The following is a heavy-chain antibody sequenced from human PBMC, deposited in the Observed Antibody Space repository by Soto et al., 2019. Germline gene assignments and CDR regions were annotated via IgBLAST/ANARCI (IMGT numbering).Heavy chain of an antibody. Sequence: QVQLVQSGAEVKKPGVSVKVSCKASGYTFTSYGFSWVRQAPGQGLEWMGRTSAYNGNTNYAQKFQGRVTMTTDTSRTTAYMELGSLRSDDTAVYYYARDSWQMREVQHWGQGTLVTVSS. D-gene: IGHD6-13*01. CDR1: GYTFTSYG. J-gene: IGHJ1*01. V-gene: IGHV1-18*01. CDR3: ARDSWQMREVQH. CDR2: TSAYNGNT.